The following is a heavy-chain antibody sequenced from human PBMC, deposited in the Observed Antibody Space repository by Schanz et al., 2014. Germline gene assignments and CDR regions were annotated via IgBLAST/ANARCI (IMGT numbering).Heavy chain of an antibody. D-gene: IGHD3-10*01. CDR1: GYTTFTDYY. Sequence: QVQLVQSGAEVKKPGASVKVSCKASGYTTFTDYYIHWVRQAPGQGLEWMGMINPSGGSTTYAQKFQGRVSITADTSTNTAYMELSSLTSEDTAVHYCARGRGFYDYWGQGTLVTVSS. J-gene: IGHJ4*02. V-gene: IGHV1-46*01. CDR2: INPSGGST. CDR3: ARGRGFYDY.